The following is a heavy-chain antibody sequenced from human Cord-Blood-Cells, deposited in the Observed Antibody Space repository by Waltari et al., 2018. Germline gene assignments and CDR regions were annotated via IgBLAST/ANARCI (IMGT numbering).Heavy chain of an antibody. V-gene: IGHV4-34*01. D-gene: IGHD1-26*01. CDR1: GGSFSGYY. CDR3: ARRGPGPGYSGSYYYYYYGMDV. CDR2: INHSGST. J-gene: IGHJ6*02. Sequence: QVPLQQWGAGLLKPSETLSLTCAVYGGSFSGYYWSWIRPPPGQGLEWIGEINHSGSTNYNPSLKSRVTISVDTSKNQFSLKLSSVTAADTAVYYCARRGPGPGYSGSYYYYYYGMDVWGQGTTVTVSS.